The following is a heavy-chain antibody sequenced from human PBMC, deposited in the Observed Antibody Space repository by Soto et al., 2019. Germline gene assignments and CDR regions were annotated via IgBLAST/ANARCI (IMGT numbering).Heavy chain of an antibody. D-gene: IGHD4-17*01. Sequence: QVQLVESGGGVVQPGRSLRLSCAASGFTFSTYGMHWVRQAPGKGLEWVALVSNDGNTKYYRDSVKGRFTISRDKSKNMLYLEINSLRAEDTALYYCAKNEGGGGYGDEFVDYWGQGTLVTVSS. V-gene: IGHV3-30*18. J-gene: IGHJ4*02. CDR2: VSNDGNTK. CDR3: AKNEGGGGYGDEFVDY. CDR1: GFTFSTYG.